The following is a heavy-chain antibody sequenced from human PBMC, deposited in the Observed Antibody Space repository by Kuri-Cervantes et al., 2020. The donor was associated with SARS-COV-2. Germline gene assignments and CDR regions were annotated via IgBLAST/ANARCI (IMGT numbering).Heavy chain of an antibody. CDR3: ARAITMIVSVWIGDYYYYMDV. J-gene: IGHJ6*03. CDR2: ISSSSSYI. Sequence: GESLKISCAASGFTFSSYSMNWVRQAPGKGLEWVSSISSSSSYIYYADSVKGRFTISRDNSRNILYLQKNSLRAEDTAVYYCARAITMIVSVWIGDYYYYMDVWGKGTTVTVSS. V-gene: IGHV3-21*06. D-gene: IGHD3-22*01. CDR1: GFTFSSYS.